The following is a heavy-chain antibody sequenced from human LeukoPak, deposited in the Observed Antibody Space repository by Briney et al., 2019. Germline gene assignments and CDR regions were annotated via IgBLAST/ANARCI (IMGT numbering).Heavy chain of an antibody. CDR3: AKYCSSTSCPLGAFDI. V-gene: IGHV1-2*02. CDR2: INPNSGGT. Sequence: ASVKVSCKASGYTFTGYYMHWVRQAPGQGLEWMGWINPNSGGTNYAQKFQGRVTMTRDTSISTAYMELSRLRFDDTAVYYCAKYCSSTSCPLGAFDIWAKGQWSPSLQ. D-gene: IGHD2-2*01. J-gene: IGHJ3*02. CDR1: GYTFTGYY.